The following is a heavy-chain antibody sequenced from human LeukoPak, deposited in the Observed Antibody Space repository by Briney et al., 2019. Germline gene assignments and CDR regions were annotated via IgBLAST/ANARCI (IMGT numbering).Heavy chain of an antibody. CDR2: INSDGGRT. D-gene: IGHD3-22*01. J-gene: IGHJ3*02. Sequence: GGSLRLSCSASGFIFTNCAMHWVRQAPGKGLEYVSGINSDGGRTHYADPVRARFTISRDNSKNTVYLQMNSLRAEDTAVYYCAREYAATMIGRGAFDIWGQGTMVTVSS. V-gene: IGHV3-64*04. CDR1: GFIFTNCA. CDR3: AREYAATMIGRGAFDI.